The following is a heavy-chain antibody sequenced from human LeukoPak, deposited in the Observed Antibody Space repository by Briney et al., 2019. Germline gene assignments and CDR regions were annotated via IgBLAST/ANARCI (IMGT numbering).Heavy chain of an antibody. D-gene: IGHD4-17*01. CDR3: ARDYADYVGYFFFDY. J-gene: IGHJ4*02. CDR1: GFTFNNCV. CDR2: ISGGGETT. Sequence: TGGSLRLSCAASGFTFNNCVMNWVRQAPGKGLEWVSSISGGGETTYYADSAKGRFTISRDNSQNTLYLQMNSLRAEDTAVYYCARDYADYVGYFFFDYWGQGTLVTVSS. V-gene: IGHV3-23*01.